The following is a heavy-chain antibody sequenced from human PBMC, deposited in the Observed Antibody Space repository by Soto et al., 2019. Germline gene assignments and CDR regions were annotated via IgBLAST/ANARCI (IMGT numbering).Heavy chain of an antibody. CDR3: ATYGQHLMDY. CDR2: IGSEGDGI. CDR1: GFTFSNYA. V-gene: IGHV3-23*01. Sequence: EVQLLESGGGLVQPGGSLRLSCSASGFTFSNYAMKWVRQAPGKGLEWVSVIGSEGDGIHYADSVDGRFTISRDDSKNTVNLQMNSLRVDDTVVYYCATYGQHLMDYWGQGTLVTVSS. D-gene: IGHD4-17*01. J-gene: IGHJ4*02.